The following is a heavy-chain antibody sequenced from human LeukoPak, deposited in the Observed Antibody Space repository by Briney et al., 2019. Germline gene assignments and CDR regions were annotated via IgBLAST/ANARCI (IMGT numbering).Heavy chain of an antibody. CDR1: GFTFSSYSMN. CDR3: ARHEGWSYDSSGYRQGTFDY. D-gene: IGHD3-22*01. J-gene: IGHJ4*02. V-gene: IGHV4-39*01. CDR2: IYYSGST. Sequence: GSLRLSCAASGFTFSSYSMNWVRQPPGKGLEWIGSIYYSGSTYYNPSLKSRVTISVDTSKNQFSLKLSSVTAADTAVYYCARHEGWSYDSSGYRQGTFDYWGQGTLVTVSS.